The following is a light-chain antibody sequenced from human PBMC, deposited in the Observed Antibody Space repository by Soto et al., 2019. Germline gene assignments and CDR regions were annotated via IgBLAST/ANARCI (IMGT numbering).Light chain of an antibody. V-gene: IGKV1-5*03. CDR1: QSVSSW. CDR3: QQYNYYPYT. Sequence: DVQMTQSPSTLSASIGDRVTITCRASQSVSSWLAWYQQKPGKAPKVLIFKASTLESGVPSRFSATGSGTEFTLIITSLQPDDFATYYCQQYNYYPYTFGQGIKLEIK. J-gene: IGKJ2*01. CDR2: KAS.